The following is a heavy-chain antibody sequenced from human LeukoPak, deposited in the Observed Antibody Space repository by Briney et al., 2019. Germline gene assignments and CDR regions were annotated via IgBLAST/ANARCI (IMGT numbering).Heavy chain of an antibody. CDR3: ARRTGSWSDY. D-gene: IGHD6-13*01. CDR2: ISSSSYI. V-gene: IGHV3-21*01. J-gene: IGHJ4*02. Sequence: GGFLSPSCAASGITFSSYSKSWGRQAPGKGLEWVSFISSSSYIYYADSVKGRFTISRDNAKNSPYLQMNSLRAEDTAVYYCARRTGSWSDYWGQGTLVTVSS. CDR1: GITFSSYS.